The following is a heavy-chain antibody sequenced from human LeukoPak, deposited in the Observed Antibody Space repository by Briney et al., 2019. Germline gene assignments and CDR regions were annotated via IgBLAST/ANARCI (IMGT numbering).Heavy chain of an antibody. CDR3: ARGKGILSSSGYWNDY. CDR2: MNPNSGNT. Sequence: ASVKVSCKASGYTFTSYDINWVRQATGQGLEWMGWMNPNSGNTGYAQKFQDRVTMTRNTSISTAYMELSSLRSEDTAVYYCARGKGILSSSGYWNDYWGQGTLVTVSS. J-gene: IGHJ4*02. V-gene: IGHV1-8*01. CDR1: GYTFTSYD. D-gene: IGHD3-22*01.